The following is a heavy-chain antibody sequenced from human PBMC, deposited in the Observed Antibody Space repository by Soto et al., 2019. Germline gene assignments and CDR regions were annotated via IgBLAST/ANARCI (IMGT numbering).Heavy chain of an antibody. CDR1: GGSFSGYY. J-gene: IGHJ5*02. D-gene: IGHD2-15*01. Sequence: SETLSLTCAVYGGSFSGYYWSWIRQPPGKGLEWIGEINHSGSTNYNPSLKSRVTISVDTSKDQFSLKLSSVTAADTAVYYCARCSVENWFDPWGQGTLVTVSS. CDR3: ARCSVENWFDP. CDR2: INHSGST. V-gene: IGHV4-34*01.